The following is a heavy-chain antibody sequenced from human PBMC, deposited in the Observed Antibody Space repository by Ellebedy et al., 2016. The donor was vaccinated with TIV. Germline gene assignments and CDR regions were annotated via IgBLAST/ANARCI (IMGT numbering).Heavy chain of an antibody. Sequence: GESLKISCAASGFTFSSYAMSWVRQTPGKGLEWVSTISYPGETTYYADSVRGRFTISRDNSKNTLYLHMNSLRAEDTALYYCAKWITSSWFDTWGQGTLVTVSS. CDR3: AKWITSSWFDT. CDR1: GFTFSSYA. J-gene: IGHJ5*02. V-gene: IGHV3-23*01. D-gene: IGHD2-2*03. CDR2: ISYPGETT.